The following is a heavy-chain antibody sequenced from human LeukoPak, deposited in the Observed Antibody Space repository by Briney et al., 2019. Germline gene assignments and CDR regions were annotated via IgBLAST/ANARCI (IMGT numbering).Heavy chain of an antibody. CDR3: ALKASIAVAGTGRLDYYYGMDV. Sequence: PGGSLRLSCAASGFTFSSYSMNWVRQAPGKGLEWVSSISSSSSYIYYADSVKGRFTISRDNAKNSLYLQMNSLRAEDTAVYYCALKASIAVAGTGRLDYYYGMDVWGQGTTVTVSS. V-gene: IGHV3-21*01. CDR1: GFTFSSYS. CDR2: ISSSSSYI. D-gene: IGHD6-19*01. J-gene: IGHJ6*02.